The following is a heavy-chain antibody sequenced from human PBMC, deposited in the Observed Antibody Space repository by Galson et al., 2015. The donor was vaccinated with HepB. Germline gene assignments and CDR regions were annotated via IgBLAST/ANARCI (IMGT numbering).Heavy chain of an antibody. CDR3: AKRGFYDSVWGTSYYFDY. Sequence: LRLSCAASAFTFSRYAMSWVRQAPGKGLQWVSAISSSGSGTYYADSVKGRFTISRDNSNNTLNLQMNSLRVEDTAVYYCAKRGFYDSVWGTSYYFDYWGPGTLVTVSS. J-gene: IGHJ4*02. D-gene: IGHD3-16*01. CDR2: ISSSGSGT. V-gene: IGHV3-23*01. CDR1: AFTFSRYA.